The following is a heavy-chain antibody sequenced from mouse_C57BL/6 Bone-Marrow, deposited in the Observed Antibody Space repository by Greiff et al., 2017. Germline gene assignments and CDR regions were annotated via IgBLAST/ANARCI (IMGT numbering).Heavy chain of an antibody. CDR3: ARAGYFSWFAY. Sequence: DVKLVESGGGLVKPGGSLKLSCAASGFTFSDYGMHWVRQAPEKGLEWVAYISSGSSTIYYADTVKGRFTISRDNAKNTLFLQMTSLRSEDTAMYYCARAGYFSWFAYWGQGTLVTVSA. CDR2: ISSGSSTI. D-gene: IGHD2-3*01. J-gene: IGHJ3*01. CDR1: GFTFSDYG. V-gene: IGHV5-17*01.